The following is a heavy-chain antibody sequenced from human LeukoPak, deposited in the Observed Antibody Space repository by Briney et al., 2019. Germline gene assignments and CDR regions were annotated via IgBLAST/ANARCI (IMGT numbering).Heavy chain of an antibody. CDR1: GFTFSTYG. CDR3: TKRITATTPFDS. Sequence: GSLRLSCAASGFTFSTYGISWVRQAPGKGLEWVSAITGSGDFTKYADSVKGRFTISRDNAKNIVYLQMNSLRVEDTALYYCTKRITATTPFDSWGLGTLVSVSS. CDR2: ITGSGDFT. D-gene: IGHD4-17*01. V-gene: IGHV3-23*01. J-gene: IGHJ4*02.